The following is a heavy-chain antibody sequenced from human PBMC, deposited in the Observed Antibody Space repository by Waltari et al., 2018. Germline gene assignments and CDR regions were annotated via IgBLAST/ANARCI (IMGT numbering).Heavy chain of an antibody. D-gene: IGHD2-2*01. V-gene: IGHV4-39*01. J-gene: IGHJ4*02. CDR1: GGSISSSSYY. Sequence: VSGGSISSSSYYWGWIRQPPGKGLEWIGSIYYSGSTYYNPSLKSRVTISVDTSKNQFSLKLSSVTAADTAVYYCARQRIVVVPAFFDYWGQGTLVTVSS. CDR3: ARQRIVVVPAFFDY. CDR2: IYYSGST.